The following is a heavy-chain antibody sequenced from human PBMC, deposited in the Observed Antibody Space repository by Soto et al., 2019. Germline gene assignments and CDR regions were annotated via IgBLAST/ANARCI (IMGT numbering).Heavy chain of an antibody. J-gene: IGHJ6*02. CDR1: GFTFDDYT. Sequence: GGSLRLSCAASGFTFDDYTMHWVRQAPGKGLEWVSLISWDGGSTYYADSVKGRFTISRDNSKNSLYLQMNSLRTEDTALYYCAKDMETEQHQEEYYYYGMDVWGQGTTVTVSS. D-gene: IGHD6-13*01. CDR3: AKDMETEQHQEEYYYYGMDV. CDR2: ISWDGGST. V-gene: IGHV3-43*01.